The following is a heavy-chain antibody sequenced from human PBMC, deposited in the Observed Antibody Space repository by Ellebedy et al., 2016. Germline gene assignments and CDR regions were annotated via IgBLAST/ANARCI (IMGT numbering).Heavy chain of an antibody. CDR2: IYYSGTT. D-gene: IGHD6-13*01. V-gene: IGHV4-39*01. CDR1: GGSISSSHYY. CDR3: ASTRAAAGIGYYGMDV. Sequence: SETLSLTCTVSGGSISSSHYYWAWIRQPPGKGLEWIGSIYYSGTTYYNPSPKSRVTKSVDTAKNQFSLKLSSVTAADTAVYYCASTRAAAGIGYYGMDVWGQGTTVTVSS. J-gene: IGHJ6*02.